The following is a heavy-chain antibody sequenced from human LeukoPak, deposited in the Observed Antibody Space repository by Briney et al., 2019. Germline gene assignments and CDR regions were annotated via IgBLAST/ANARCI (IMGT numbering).Heavy chain of an antibody. J-gene: IGHJ4*02. CDR2: ISSSSSYI. CDR1: GFTFSSYS. CDR3: ARAYFPGVAATIPFDY. D-gene: IGHD2-15*01. V-gene: IGHV3-21*01. Sequence: PGGSLRLSCAASGFTFSSYSMYWVRQAPGKGLEWVSSISSSSSYIYYADSVKGRFTISRDNAKNSLYLQMNSLRAEDTAVYYCARAYFPGVAATIPFDYWGQGTLVTVSS.